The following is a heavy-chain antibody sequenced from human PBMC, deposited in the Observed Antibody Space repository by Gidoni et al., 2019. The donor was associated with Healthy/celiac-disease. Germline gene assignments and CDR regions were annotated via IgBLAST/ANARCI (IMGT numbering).Heavy chain of an antibody. J-gene: IGHJ4*02. CDR3: ARVLRARLLIVLVPAAIYDY. CDR2: INHSGST. V-gene: IGHV4-34*01. D-gene: IGHD2-2*01. CDR1: GGSFDCSY. Sequence: QVQLQQWGAGLLKPSETLSLTCAGYGGSFDCSYCGWFRQPPGKGLEWVWEINHSGSTNYNPSLKSRVTISVDTSKNQFSLKLSSVTAADTAVYYCARVLRARLLIVLVPAAIYDYWGQGTLVTVSS.